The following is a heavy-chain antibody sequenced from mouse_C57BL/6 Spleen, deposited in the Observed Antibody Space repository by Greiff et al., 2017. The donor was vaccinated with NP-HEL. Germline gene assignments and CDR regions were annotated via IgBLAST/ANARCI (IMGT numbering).Heavy chain of an antibody. V-gene: IGHV14-1*01. J-gene: IGHJ1*03. CDR1: GFNIKDYY. CDR3: TITTVVARDFDV. CDR2: IDPEDGDT. D-gene: IGHD1-1*01. Sequence: EVQLQQSGAELVRPGASVKLSCTASGFNIKDYYMHWVKQRPEQGLEWIGRIDPEDGDTEYAPKFQGKATMTADTSSNTAYLQLSSLTSEDTAVYYCTITTVVARDFDVWGTGTTVTVSS.